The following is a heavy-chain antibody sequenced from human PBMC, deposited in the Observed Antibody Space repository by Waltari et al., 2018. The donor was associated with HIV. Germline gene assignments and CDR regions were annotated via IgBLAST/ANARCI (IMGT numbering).Heavy chain of an antibody. D-gene: IGHD1-26*01. CDR3: ATGTELLGYYYYYGMDV. J-gene: IGHJ6*02. CDR1: GYTLTELA. V-gene: IGHV1-24*01. Sequence: QVQLVQSGAEVKKPGGSVKVSCKVSGYTLTELAMPWVRQAPGEGLEWMGGFDPEDGETIYAQKFQGRVTMTEDTSTDTAYMELSSLRSEDTAVYYCATGTELLGYYYYYGMDVWGQGTTVTVSS. CDR2: FDPEDGET.